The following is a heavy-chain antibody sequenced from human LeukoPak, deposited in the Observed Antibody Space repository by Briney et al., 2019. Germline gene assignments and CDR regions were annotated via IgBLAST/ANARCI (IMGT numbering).Heavy chain of an antibody. D-gene: IGHD2/OR15-2a*01. Sequence: GRSLRLSCVASGFIFSDHAFHWVRQSPDKGLEWVALIGSDGTKKYYADSVQGRFTVSRENSKNTLFLQMNTVRADDTAVYFCARQVTSMRLFDSWGQGTLVTVSS. J-gene: IGHJ4*02. CDR2: IGSDGTKK. V-gene: IGHV3-30*04. CDR3: ARQVTSMRLFDS. CDR1: GFIFSDHA.